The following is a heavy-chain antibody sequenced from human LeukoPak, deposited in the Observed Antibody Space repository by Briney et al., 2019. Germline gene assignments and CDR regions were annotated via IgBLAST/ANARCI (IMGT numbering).Heavy chain of an antibody. Sequence: GGSLRLSCAASGFTFRNYAMSWVRQAPGEGLEWVSVIGVSGGTTYYADSVKGRFTISRDNSKDTLYLQMNGLRAEDTAVYYCAKRVTGTTKYFDYWGQGTLVIVSS. J-gene: IGHJ4*02. CDR2: IGVSGGTT. CDR3: AKRVTGTTKYFDY. V-gene: IGHV3-23*01. CDR1: GFTFRNYA. D-gene: IGHD1-14*01.